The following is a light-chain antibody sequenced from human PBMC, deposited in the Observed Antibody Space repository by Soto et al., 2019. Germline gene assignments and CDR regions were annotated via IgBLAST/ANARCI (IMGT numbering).Light chain of an antibody. CDR3: QQFGSAPGFT. Sequence: EIVLTQSPGTLSLSPGERATLSCRASQSINNRYLAWYQQKPGQAPRLLIYAASSRAHGIPDRFSGSGSGTEFTLTISRLEPEDFAVYYCQQFGSAPGFTFGPGTKVDIK. CDR1: QSINNRY. CDR2: AAS. V-gene: IGKV3-20*01. J-gene: IGKJ3*01.